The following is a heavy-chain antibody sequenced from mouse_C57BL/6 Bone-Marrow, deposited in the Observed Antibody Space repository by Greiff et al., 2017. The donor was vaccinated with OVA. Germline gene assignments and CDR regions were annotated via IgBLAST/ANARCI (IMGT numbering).Heavy chain of an antibody. J-gene: IGHJ2*01. Sequence: EVQGVESGGGLVQPGGSMTLSCVASGFTFSNYWMNWVRQSPEKGLEWVAQIRLKSDNYATHYAESMKGRLTISRDDSKSSFYLQMNDFRAEATGIYYCTHTAVEDDFDYWGQGTTLTVSS. D-gene: IGHD1-2*01. CDR3: THTAVEDDFDY. CDR2: IRLKSDNYAT. CDR1: GFTFSNYW. V-gene: IGHV6-3*01.